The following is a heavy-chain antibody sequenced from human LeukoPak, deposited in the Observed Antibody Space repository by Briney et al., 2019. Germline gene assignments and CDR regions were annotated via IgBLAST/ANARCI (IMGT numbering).Heavy chain of an antibody. CDR1: GYRFINYW. CDR2: IFPDDSDT. J-gene: IGHJ4*02. Sequence: GESLKISCKGSGYRFINYWIGWVRQMPGKGLEWMGIIFPDDSDTRYSPSFQGQVTISADKSISTACLQWSSLKASDTAMYYCAIGGDSTTSCYRCFNYWGQGTLVTVSS. D-gene: IGHD2-2*01. V-gene: IGHV5-51*01. CDR3: AIGGDSTTSCYRCFNY.